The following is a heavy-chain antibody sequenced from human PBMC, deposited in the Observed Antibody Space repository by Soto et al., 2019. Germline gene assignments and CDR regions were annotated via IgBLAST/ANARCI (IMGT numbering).Heavy chain of an antibody. Sequence: ASVKVSCKASGYTFTGYYMHWVRQAPGQGLEWMGWINPNSGGTNYAQKFQGRVTMTRDTSISTAYMELSRLRSDDTAVYYCARDIHGPTYYDFWSGYPTYFDYWGQGTMVTVS. CDR1: GYTFTGYY. CDR2: INPNSGGT. V-gene: IGHV1-2*02. D-gene: IGHD3-3*01. CDR3: ARDIHGPTYYDFWSGYPTYFDY. J-gene: IGHJ4*02.